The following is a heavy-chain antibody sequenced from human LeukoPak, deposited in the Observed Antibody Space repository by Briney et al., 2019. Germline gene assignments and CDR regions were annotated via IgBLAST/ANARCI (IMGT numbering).Heavy chain of an antibody. V-gene: IGHV7-4-1*02. D-gene: IGHD5-18*01. CDR2: TNTNTGNP. Sequence: ASVKVSCKASGYSLTSYPLNWVRQAPGQGLEWMGLTNTNTGNPTYAQGFFTGRYVFSLDTSVNTAYLQITGLKADDTAVYYCGRDPKLGIRGYTYGYIDFWGQGTLVTVAS. CDR1: GYSLTSYP. CDR3: GRDPKLGIRGYTYGYIDF. J-gene: IGHJ4*02.